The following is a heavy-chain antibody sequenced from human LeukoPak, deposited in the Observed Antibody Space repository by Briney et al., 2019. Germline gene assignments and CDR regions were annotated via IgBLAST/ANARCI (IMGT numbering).Heavy chain of an antibody. D-gene: IGHD6-19*01. CDR2: INPNSGGT. J-gene: IGHJ4*02. CDR1: GYTFTGYY. Sequence: ASVKLFCKASGYTFTGYYMHWVRQAPGQGLEWMGWINPNSGGTEDAQKFQGRVTMTRDTSISTAYMELSRLRSDDTAVYYCARIAVAGEDYWGQGTLVTVSS. V-gene: IGHV1-2*02. CDR3: ARIAVAGEDY.